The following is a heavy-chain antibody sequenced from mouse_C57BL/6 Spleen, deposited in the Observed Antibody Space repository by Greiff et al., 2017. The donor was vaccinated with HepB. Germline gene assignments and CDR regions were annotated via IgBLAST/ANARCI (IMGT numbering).Heavy chain of an antibody. CDR3: ARIITTVVGPYYYAMDY. J-gene: IGHJ4*01. D-gene: IGHD1-1*01. V-gene: IGHV1-18*01. CDR2: INPNNGGT. Sequence: VQLKQSGPELVKPGASVKIPCKASGYTFTDYNMDWVKQSHGKSLEWIGDINPNNGGTIYNQKFKGKATLTVDKSSSTAYMELRSLTSEDTAVYYCARIITTVVGPYYYAMDYWGQGTSVTVSS. CDR1: GYTFTDYN.